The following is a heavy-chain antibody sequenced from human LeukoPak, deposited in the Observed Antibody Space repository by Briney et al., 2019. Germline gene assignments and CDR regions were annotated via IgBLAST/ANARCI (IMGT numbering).Heavy chain of an antibody. D-gene: IGHD1-26*01. CDR2: LYSDDSA. Sequence: GGSLRLSCVASGFSISSGYMTWARQAPGKALEWVSLLYSDDSAYYPDSVKGRFTISRDNSKSTLHLQMDSLRTEDTAMYYCARDPWQGSTTLHWGQGIMVTVSS. V-gene: IGHV3-66*02. J-gene: IGHJ4*02. CDR1: GFSISSGY. CDR3: ARDPWQGSTTLH.